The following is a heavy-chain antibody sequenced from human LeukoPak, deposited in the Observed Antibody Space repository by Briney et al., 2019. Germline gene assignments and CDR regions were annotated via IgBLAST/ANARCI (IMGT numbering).Heavy chain of an antibody. CDR2: MNPNSGDT. V-gene: IGHV1-8*01. J-gene: IGHJ5*02. CDR1: GYTFTSYD. Sequence: ASVKVSCKASGYTFTSYDINWVRQATGQGLEWMGWMNPNSGDTGYVQKFQGRVTMTRDTSTSTAYMELSSLRSEDTAIYYCARSGFGSGISFDPWGQGTPVTVSS. CDR3: ARSGFGSGISFDP. D-gene: IGHD3-10*01.